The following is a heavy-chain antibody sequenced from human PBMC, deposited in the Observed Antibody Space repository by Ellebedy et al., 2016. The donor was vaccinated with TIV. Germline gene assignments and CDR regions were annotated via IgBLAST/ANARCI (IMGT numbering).Heavy chain of an antibody. D-gene: IGHD3-10*01. J-gene: IGHJ6*02. CDR3: AKRVTMVREVITYYHYAMDV. V-gene: IGHV3-23*01. Sequence: GESLKISCAASGFTFNNHPMSWVRQAPGKGLEWVSTISGSGDSTYYAASVKGRFTVSRDNSKNTLFLQMNSLRAEDTAVYYCAKRVTMVREVITYYHYAMDVWGQGTTVTVSS. CDR2: ISGSGDST. CDR1: GFTFNNHP.